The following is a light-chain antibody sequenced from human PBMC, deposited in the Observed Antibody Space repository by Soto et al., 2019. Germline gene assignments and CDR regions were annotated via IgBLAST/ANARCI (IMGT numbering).Light chain of an antibody. Sequence: EKVMTQSPATLSMSPGERATLSCRASQSVSSYLAWYQQKPGQAPRILIYGASTRATGIPARFSGSGSGTEFTLTISSLQSEDFAVYYCQQYNNWPSWTFGQGTKVEIK. CDR1: QSVSSY. CDR2: GAS. J-gene: IGKJ1*01. CDR3: QQYNNWPSWT. V-gene: IGKV3-15*01.